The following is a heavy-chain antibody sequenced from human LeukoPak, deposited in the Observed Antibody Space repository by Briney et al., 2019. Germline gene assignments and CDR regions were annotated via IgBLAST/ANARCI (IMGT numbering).Heavy chain of an antibody. Sequence: PGGSLRLSCAASGFTFSIYAMSWVRQAPGKGLERVSAISGSGGSGGSTYYADSVKGRFTISRDNSKNTLYLQMNSLRAEDTAVYYCAKEATMIVVAPVANYWGQGTLVTVSS. V-gene: IGHV3-23*01. J-gene: IGHJ4*02. D-gene: IGHD3-22*01. CDR3: AKEATMIVVAPVANY. CDR1: GFTFSIYA. CDR2: ISGSGGSGGST.